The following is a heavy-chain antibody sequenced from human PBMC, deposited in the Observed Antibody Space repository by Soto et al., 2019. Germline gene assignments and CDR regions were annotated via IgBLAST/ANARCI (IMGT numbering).Heavy chain of an antibody. CDR3: ANPPARLRFPFDY. Sequence: GSLRLSCAASGFTFSSYAMSWVRQAPGKGLEWVSAISGSGGSTYYADSVKGRFTISRDNSKNTLYLQMNSLRAEDTAVYYCANPPARLRFPFDYWGQGTLVTVSS. J-gene: IGHJ4*02. V-gene: IGHV3-23*01. CDR2: ISGSGGST. CDR1: GFTFSSYA. D-gene: IGHD5-12*01.